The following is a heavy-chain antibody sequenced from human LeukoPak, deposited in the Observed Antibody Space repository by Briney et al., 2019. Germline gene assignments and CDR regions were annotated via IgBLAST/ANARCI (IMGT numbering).Heavy chain of an antibody. CDR1: GGSISSGSYY. CDR3: AGAGGYYRVDY. CDR2: IYTSGST. Sequence: SETLSLTCTVSGGSISSGSYYWSWIRQPAGKGLEWIVRIYTSGSTNYSPSLKSRVTISVDTSNNQFSLKLSSVTAADTAVYYSAGAGGYYRVDYWGQGTLVTVSS. D-gene: IGHD3-22*01. J-gene: IGHJ4*02. V-gene: IGHV4-61*02.